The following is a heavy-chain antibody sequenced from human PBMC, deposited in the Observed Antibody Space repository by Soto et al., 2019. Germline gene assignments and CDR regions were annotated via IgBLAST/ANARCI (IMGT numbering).Heavy chain of an antibody. D-gene: IGHD6-25*01. CDR2: IVPIFHIA. V-gene: IGHV1-69*02. CDR1: GVTFNSYT. CDR3: ARGACAGQQRLVGYVIDI. Sequence: QVQLVQSGAEVKKPGSSVKVSCKASGVTFNSYTISWVRQAPGQGLEWMGRIVPIFHIAKYAQKFQGRVTITADESTSTAYKELGSLRSEETGVYYCARGACAGQQRLVGYVIDIWGQGTMVTVSS. J-gene: IGHJ3*02.